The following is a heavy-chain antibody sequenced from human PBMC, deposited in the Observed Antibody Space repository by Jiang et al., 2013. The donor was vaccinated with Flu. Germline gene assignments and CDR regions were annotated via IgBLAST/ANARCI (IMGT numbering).Heavy chain of an antibody. J-gene: IGHJ1*01. CDR3: ARQDRLGELSPPQY. CDR2: IYPGDSDS. D-gene: IGHD3-16*02. Sequence: LKISCKGSGYSFTSYWIGWVRQMPGKGLEWMGIIYPGDSDSRYSPSFQGQATISADKSISTAYLQWSSLKASDTAMYYCARQDRLGELSPPQYWGQGTLVTVSS. V-gene: IGHV5-51*01. CDR1: GYSFTSYW.